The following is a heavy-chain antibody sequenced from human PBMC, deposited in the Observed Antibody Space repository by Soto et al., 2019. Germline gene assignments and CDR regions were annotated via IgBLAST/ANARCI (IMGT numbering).Heavy chain of an antibody. CDR1: GFTFSNAW. V-gene: IGHV3-15*01. CDR3: TTDPGSYYAFDI. Sequence: GGSLRLSCAASGFTFSNAWMSWVRQAPGKGLEWVGRIKSKTDGGTTDYAAPVKGRFTISRDDSKNTLYLQMNSLKTEDTAVYYCTTDPGSYYAFDIWGQGTMVNGSS. CDR2: IKSKTDGGTT. J-gene: IGHJ3*02. D-gene: IGHD1-26*01.